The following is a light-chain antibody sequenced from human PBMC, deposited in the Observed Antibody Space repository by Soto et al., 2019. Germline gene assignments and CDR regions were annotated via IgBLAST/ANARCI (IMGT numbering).Light chain of an antibody. CDR3: SSYAGSSNV. CDR1: SSDVGGYNY. V-gene: IGLV2-8*01. Sequence: ALTHPPSASGSPGQSVAISCTGTSSDVGGYNYVSWYQQHPGKAPKLMIYAVNKRPSGVPDRFSGSKSGNTASLTVSGLQAEDEADYYCSSYAGSSNVFGTGTKVTVL. CDR2: AVN. J-gene: IGLJ1*01.